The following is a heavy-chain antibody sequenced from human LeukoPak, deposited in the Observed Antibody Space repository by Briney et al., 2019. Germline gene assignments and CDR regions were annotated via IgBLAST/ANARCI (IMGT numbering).Heavy chain of an antibody. D-gene: IGHD1-20*01. CDR3: ARDPITGTTEGYY. J-gene: IGHJ4*02. Sequence: PGGSLRLSCAASGFTFSSYEMNWVRQAPGKGLEWVSYISSSGSTIYYADSVKGRFTISRDNAKNSLYLQMNSLRAEDTAVYYCARDPITGTTEGYYWGQGTLVTVSS. CDR1: GFTFSSYE. V-gene: IGHV3-48*03. CDR2: ISSSGSTI.